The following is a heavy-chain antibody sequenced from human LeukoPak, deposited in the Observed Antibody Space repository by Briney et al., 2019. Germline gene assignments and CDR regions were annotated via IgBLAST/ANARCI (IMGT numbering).Heavy chain of an antibody. J-gene: IGHJ4*02. CDR1: GGSISSGGYY. V-gene: IGHV4-31*03. D-gene: IGHD6-13*01. CDR2: IYYSGST. CDR3: ARGFQSGSWYEPFDY. Sequence: SETLSLTCTVSGGSISSGGYYWSWIRQHPGKGLEWIGYIYYSGSTYYNPSLKSRVTISVDTSKNQFSLKLSSVTAADTAVYYCARGFQSGSWYEPFDYWGQGTLVTVSS.